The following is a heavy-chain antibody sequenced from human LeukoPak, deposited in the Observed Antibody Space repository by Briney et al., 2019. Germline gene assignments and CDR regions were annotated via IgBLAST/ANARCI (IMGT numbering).Heavy chain of an antibody. Sequence: SETLSLTCTVSGGSISSYYWSWIRQPAGKGLEWIGRIYTSGSTNYNPSLKSQVTMSVDTSKNQFSLKLSSVTAADTAVYYCARDYMGLRFLEWSAPPFNWFDPWGQGTLVTVSS. CDR3: ARDYMGLRFLEWSAPPFNWFDP. V-gene: IGHV4-4*07. CDR1: GGSISSYY. J-gene: IGHJ5*02. D-gene: IGHD3-3*01. CDR2: IYTSGST.